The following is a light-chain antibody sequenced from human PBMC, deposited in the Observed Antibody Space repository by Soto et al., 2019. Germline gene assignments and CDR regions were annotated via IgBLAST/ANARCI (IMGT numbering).Light chain of an antibody. CDR2: GAF. CDR3: QQRNIWPPVT. CDR1: QSVYTN. V-gene: IGKV3-11*01. Sequence: EVVLTQSPDTLSVSPGERATLSCRASQSVYTNLAWYQQKPGQAPRLLIYGAFNRATGIPARFSGSGSGTDFTLTISSLEPEDFAVYYCQQRNIWPPVTFGQGTRLEIK. J-gene: IGKJ5*01.